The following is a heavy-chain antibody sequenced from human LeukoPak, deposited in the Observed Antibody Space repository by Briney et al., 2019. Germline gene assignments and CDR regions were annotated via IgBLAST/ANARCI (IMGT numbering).Heavy chain of an antibody. CDR3: ARDRFPARLVPAARGFDY. CDR1: GYTFTGYY. D-gene: IGHD2-2*01. V-gene: IGHV1-2*02. Sequence: GASVKVSCKASGYTFTGYYMHWVRQAPGQGLEWMGWINPNSGGTNYAQKFQSRVNMTRDTSISTAYMELSRLRSDDTAVYYCARDRFPARLVPAARGFDYWGQGTLVTVSS. CDR2: INPNSGGT. J-gene: IGHJ4*02.